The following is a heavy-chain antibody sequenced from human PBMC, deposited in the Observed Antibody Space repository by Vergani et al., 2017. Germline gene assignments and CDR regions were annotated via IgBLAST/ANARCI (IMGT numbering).Heavy chain of an antibody. CDR3: ARANRFLEWSDNWFDP. D-gene: IGHD3-3*01. CDR2: ISAYNGNT. CDR1: GYTFTSYG. J-gene: IGHJ5*02. V-gene: IGHV1-18*01. Sequence: QVQLVQSGAEVKKPGASVKVSCKASGYTFTSYGISWVRQAPGQGLEWMGWISAYNGNTNYAQKLQGRVTMPTDTSTSTAYMELRSLRSDDTAVYYCARANRFLEWSDNWFDPWGQGTLVTVSS.